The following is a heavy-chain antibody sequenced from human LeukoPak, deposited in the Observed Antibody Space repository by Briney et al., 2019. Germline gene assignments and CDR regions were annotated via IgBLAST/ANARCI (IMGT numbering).Heavy chain of an antibody. CDR2: TSDSGGTT. CDR3: AKDFSSGIAAAPARYFQH. Sequence: GGSLRLSCAASGFTFNNHAMSWVRQAPGKGLEWVSATSDSGGTTYYADAVKGRFTISRDNSKNTLYLQMNSLRAEDTAVYYCAKDFSSGIAAAPARYFQHWGQGTLVTVSS. D-gene: IGHD6-13*01. V-gene: IGHV3-23*01. CDR1: GFTFNNHA. J-gene: IGHJ1*01.